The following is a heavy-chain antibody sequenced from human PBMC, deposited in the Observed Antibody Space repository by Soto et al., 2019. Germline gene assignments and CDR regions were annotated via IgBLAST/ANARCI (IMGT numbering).Heavy chain of an antibody. V-gene: IGHV3-30-3*01. D-gene: IGHD3-22*01. CDR3: ARDPGYYYDSSGSEGSPFDY. CDR2: ISYDGSNK. J-gene: IGHJ4*02. Sequence: GGSLRLSCAASGFTFSSYAMHWVRQAPGKGLEWVAVISYDGSNKYYADSVKGRFTISRDNSKNTLYLQMNSLRAEDTAVYYCARDPGYYYDSSGSEGSPFDYWGQGTLVTVSS. CDR1: GFTFSSYA.